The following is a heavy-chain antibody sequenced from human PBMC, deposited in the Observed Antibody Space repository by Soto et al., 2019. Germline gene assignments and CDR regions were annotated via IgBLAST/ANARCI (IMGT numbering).Heavy chain of an antibody. D-gene: IGHD6-6*01. J-gene: IGHJ4*02. V-gene: IGHV5-51*01. CDR3: ARHGYSSSVGLWFGVDY. Sequence: GESLKISCKGSGYSFTSYWIGWVRQMPGKGLEWMGIIYPCDSDTRYSPSFQGQVTISADKSISTAYLQWSSLKASDTAMYYCARHGYSSSVGLWFGVDYWGQGTLVTVSS. CDR2: IYPCDSDT. CDR1: GYSFTSYW.